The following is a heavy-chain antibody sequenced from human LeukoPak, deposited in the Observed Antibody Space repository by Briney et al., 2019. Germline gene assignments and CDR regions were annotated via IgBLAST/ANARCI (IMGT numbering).Heavy chain of an antibody. Sequence: PSETLSLTCAVSGGSISSSNWWSWVRQPPGKGLEWIGEIYHSGSTNYNPSLKSRVTISVDKSKNQFSLKLSSVTAADTAVYYCAGAYSSSWYPNTNWFDPWGQGTLVTVSS. J-gene: IGHJ5*02. D-gene: IGHD6-13*01. CDR1: GGSISSSNW. CDR3: AGAYSSSWYPNTNWFDP. CDR2: IYHSGST. V-gene: IGHV4-4*02.